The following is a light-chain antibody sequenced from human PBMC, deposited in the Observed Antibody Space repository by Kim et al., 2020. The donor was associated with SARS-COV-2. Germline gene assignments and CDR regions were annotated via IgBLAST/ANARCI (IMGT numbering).Light chain of an antibody. J-gene: IGLJ2*01. V-gene: IGLV3-19*01. CDR1: SLRSYY. CDR3: NSRDSNDNVV. CDR2: GKN. Sequence: SSELTQDPAVSVALGQTVRITCQGDSLRSYYATWYQQKPGQAPILVIYGKNTRPSGIPDRFSGSSSVNPASLTLTGTQAGDAADYYCNSRDSNDNVVFGG.